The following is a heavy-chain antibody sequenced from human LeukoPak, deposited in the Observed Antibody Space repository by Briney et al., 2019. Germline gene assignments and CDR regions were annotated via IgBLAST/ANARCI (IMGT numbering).Heavy chain of an antibody. CDR3: ARQSVTVAGPPFDY. Sequence: GESLQISCQGSGSSFTTYWIGWVRQMPGKGLEWMGIIYPGDSDTRYSPSFQGQVIISADKSISTAYVQWSSLKASDTAMYYCARQSVTVAGPPFDYWGQGTLVTVSS. CDR2: IYPGDSDT. V-gene: IGHV5-51*01. D-gene: IGHD6-19*01. CDR1: GSSFTTYW. J-gene: IGHJ4*02.